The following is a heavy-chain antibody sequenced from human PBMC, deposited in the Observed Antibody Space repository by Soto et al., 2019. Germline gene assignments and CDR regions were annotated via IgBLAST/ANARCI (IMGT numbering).Heavy chain of an antibody. CDR2: IYYSGST. Sequence: SETLSLTCTVSGGSISSYYWSWIRQPPGKGLEWIGYIYYSGSTNYNPSLKSRVTISVDTSKNQFSLKLSSVTAADTAMYYCARRLYYDSSGFEGGGMDVWGQGTTVTVS. CDR1: GGSISSYY. CDR3: ARRLYYDSSGFEGGGMDV. D-gene: IGHD3-22*01. J-gene: IGHJ6*02. V-gene: IGHV4-59*08.